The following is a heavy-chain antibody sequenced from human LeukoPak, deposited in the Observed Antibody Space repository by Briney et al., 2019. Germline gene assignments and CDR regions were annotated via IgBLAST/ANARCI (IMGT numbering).Heavy chain of an antibody. Sequence: SETLSLTCTVSGGPISSYYWSWIRQPPGKGLEWIGYMYYSGSTNYNPSLKSRVNISVDTSKNQFSLKLRSVTAADTAVYYCARHSEGMDVWGQGTTVTVSS. CDR1: GGPISSYY. CDR2: MYYSGST. CDR3: ARHSEGMDV. D-gene: IGHD3-10*01. V-gene: IGHV4-59*08. J-gene: IGHJ6*02.